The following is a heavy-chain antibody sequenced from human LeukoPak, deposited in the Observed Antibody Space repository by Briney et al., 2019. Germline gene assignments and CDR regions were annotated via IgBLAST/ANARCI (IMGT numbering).Heavy chain of an antibody. D-gene: IGHD6-13*01. V-gene: IGHV3-23*01. J-gene: IGHJ6*02. CDR3: AGEAGYSSTSYYYYGMDV. CDR1: GFTFSRYA. CDR2: ISGSGGRT. Sequence: PGGALRLSCAASGFTFSRYAMSGVGQAPGKGGEGVSAISGSGGRTYYADSVKGRLTISRENSKNTLYPHMNSLRAEDTAVYYCAGEAGYSSTSYYYYGMDVWGQGTPVTVSS.